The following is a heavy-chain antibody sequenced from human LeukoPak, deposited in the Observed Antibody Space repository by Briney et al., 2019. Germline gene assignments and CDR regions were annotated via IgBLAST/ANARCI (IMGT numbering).Heavy chain of an antibody. J-gene: IGHJ4*02. V-gene: IGHV3-23*01. Sequence: GGSLRLSCAASGFTFSSYAMSWVRQAPGKGLEWVSGIGGSGGRTYYAESVKGRFTISRDNSKNTLSLQMNSLRVEDTAIYYCAKSDCGSDGCKLLNYWGQGILVTVSS. CDR1: GFTFSSYA. CDR2: IGGSGGRT. CDR3: AKSDCGSDGCKLLNY. D-gene: IGHD2-21*01.